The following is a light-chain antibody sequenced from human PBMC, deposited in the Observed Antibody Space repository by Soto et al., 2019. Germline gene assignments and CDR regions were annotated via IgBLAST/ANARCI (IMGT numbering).Light chain of an antibody. V-gene: IGKV3-20*01. Sequence: EIVLTQSPGTLYLSPGERATLSCRASQSVSSTYLAWYQQKPGQAPRLLIYGASSRATGIPDRFSGSGSGTDFTLTISRLEPEDFAVYYCQHYGSSRWTFGQGTRVDI. CDR2: GAS. CDR1: QSVSSTY. J-gene: IGKJ1*01. CDR3: QHYGSSRWT.